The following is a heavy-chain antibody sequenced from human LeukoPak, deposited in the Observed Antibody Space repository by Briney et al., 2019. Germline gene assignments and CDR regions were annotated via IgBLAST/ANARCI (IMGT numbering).Heavy chain of an antibody. CDR3: AKDYSSGYNVDALDI. V-gene: IGHV3-30*18. CDR1: GFTFSSYA. Sequence: PGGSLRLSCAASGFTFSSYAMSWGRQAPGTGLEWGAVISYDGSNKYYADSVKGRFTISRDNYKNTLYLQMNSLRAEDTAVYYCAKDYSSGYNVDALDIWGQGTMVTVSS. CDR2: ISYDGSNK. J-gene: IGHJ3*02. D-gene: IGHD3-22*01.